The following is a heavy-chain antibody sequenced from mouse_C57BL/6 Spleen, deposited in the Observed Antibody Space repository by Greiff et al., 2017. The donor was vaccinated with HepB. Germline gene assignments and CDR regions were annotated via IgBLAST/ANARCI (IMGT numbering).Heavy chain of an antibody. CDR1: GFTFSNYW. CDR2: IRLKSDNYAT. J-gene: IGHJ3*01. V-gene: IGHV6-3*01. Sequence: EVKVEESGGGLVQPGGSMKLSWVASGFTFSNYWMNWVRQSPEKGLEWVAQIRLKSDNYATHYAESVKGRFTISRDDSKSSVYLQMNNLRAEDTGIYYCPALYRNYRIRYWGQGTLVTVSA. CDR3: PALYRNYRIRY. D-gene: IGHD2-1*01.